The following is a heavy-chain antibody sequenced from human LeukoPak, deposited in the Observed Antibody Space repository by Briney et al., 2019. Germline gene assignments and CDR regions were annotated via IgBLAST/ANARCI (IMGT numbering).Heavy chain of an antibody. CDR1: GFTFGGNG. Sequence: GGSLRLSCAGSGFTFGGNGMHWFRQTPGKGLEWVAVIAYDGSRAFYADSVKGRFTISRDNSKNTMSVQVDDLRAEDTAVYYCTRYNNDHFDYWGQGTLVTVSS. D-gene: IGHD1-14*01. CDR3: TRYNNDHFDY. J-gene: IGHJ4*02. V-gene: IGHV3-33*01. CDR2: IAYDGSRA.